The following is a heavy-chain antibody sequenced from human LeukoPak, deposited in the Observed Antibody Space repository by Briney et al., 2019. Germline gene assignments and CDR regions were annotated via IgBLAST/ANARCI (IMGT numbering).Heavy chain of an antibody. CDR1: GFTFSGSA. J-gene: IGHJ4*02. CDR2: IRSKADNYAT. CDR3: TRVPTRGSGNDY. V-gene: IGHV3-73*01. D-gene: IGHD3-10*01. Sequence: PGGSLRLSCAASGFTFSGSAIHWVRQASGKGLKWVGRIRSKADNYATGYAASVKGRFTLSRDDSKNTAYLQMNRLKTEDTAVYYCTRVPTRGSGNDYWGQGTQVTVSS.